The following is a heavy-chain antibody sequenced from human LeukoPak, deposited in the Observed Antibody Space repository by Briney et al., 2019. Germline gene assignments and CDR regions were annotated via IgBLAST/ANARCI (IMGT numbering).Heavy chain of an antibody. Sequence: GASVKVSCKASGYTFTSYYMHWVRQAPGQGLEWMGIINPSGGSTSYAQKFQGRVTMTRDTSTSTVYMELSSLRSEDTAVYYCAREPITMIVVVYLHEDDAFDIWGQGTMVTVSS. D-gene: IGHD3-22*01. CDR1: GYTFTSYY. V-gene: IGHV1-46*01. CDR3: AREPITMIVVVYLHEDDAFDI. J-gene: IGHJ3*02. CDR2: INPSGGST.